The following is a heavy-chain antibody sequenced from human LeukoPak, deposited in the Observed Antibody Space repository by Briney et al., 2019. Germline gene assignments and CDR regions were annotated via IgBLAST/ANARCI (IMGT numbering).Heavy chain of an antibody. Sequence: GESLKISCKGSGYSFTSYWIGWVRQMPGKGLDWMGIIYPGDSDTRYSPSFQGQVTISADKSISTAYLQWSSLKASDTAMYYCARQLPTYSSSGLTYYFDYWGQGTLVTVSS. CDR3: ARQLPTYSSSGLTYYFDY. V-gene: IGHV5-51*01. D-gene: IGHD6-6*01. CDR1: GYSFTSYW. CDR2: IYPGDSDT. J-gene: IGHJ4*02.